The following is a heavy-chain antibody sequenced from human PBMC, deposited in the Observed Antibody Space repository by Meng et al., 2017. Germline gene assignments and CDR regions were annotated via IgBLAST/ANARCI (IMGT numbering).Heavy chain of an antibody. D-gene: IGHD6-19*01. CDR3: ARDKTSVRYSSGWAHY. Sequence: QVQLVQSGAEVKKLGASVKVSCKASGYTFTGCYMHWVRQAPGQGLEWMGRINPNSGGTNYAQKFQGRVTMTRDTSISTAYMELSRLRSDDTAVYYCARDKTSVRYSSGWAHYWGQGTLVTVSS. CDR1: GYTFTGCY. V-gene: IGHV1-2*06. CDR2: INPNSGGT. J-gene: IGHJ4*02.